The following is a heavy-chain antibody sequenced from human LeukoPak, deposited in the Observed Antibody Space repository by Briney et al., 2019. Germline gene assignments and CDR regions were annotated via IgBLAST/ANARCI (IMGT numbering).Heavy chain of an antibody. V-gene: IGHV3-43*02. J-gene: IGHJ4*02. CDR3: ARESGKFDY. CDR1: GLXIGDFA. CDR2: ISGDGVST. Sequence: PGGSLRLSCVASGLXIGDFAIHWVRQAPGQGLEWVSLISGDGVSTFFTDSVKGRFSISRDNSKNSLFLEMSSLRTEDTAMYYCARESGKFDYWGQGTLVAVSS.